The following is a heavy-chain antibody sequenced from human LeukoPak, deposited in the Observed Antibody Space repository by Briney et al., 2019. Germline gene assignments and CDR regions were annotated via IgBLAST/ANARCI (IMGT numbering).Heavy chain of an antibody. D-gene: IGHD6-19*01. CDR3: TTVPSSGWYYFDY. CDR2: IKSKTDGGTT. Sequence: PGGSLRLSCAASGFTISNAWMSWVRQAPGKGLEWVGRIKSKTDGGTTDYAAPVKGRFTISRDDSKNTLYLQMNSLKTEDTAVYYCTTVPSSGWYYFDYWGQGTLVTVSS. J-gene: IGHJ4*02. V-gene: IGHV3-15*01. CDR1: GFTISNAW.